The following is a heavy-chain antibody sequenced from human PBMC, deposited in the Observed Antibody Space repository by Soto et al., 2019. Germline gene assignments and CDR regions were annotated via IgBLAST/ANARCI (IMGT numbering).Heavy chain of an antibody. CDR2: IYYSAST. Sequence: SETLSLTCTVFGGSLSGYYWSWIRQPPGKGREWIGYIYYSASTNYNPSLKSRVTISVDTSKNQFSLRLSSVTAADTAVYYCAREPYCSGGTCLGYWGQGTLVTVS. CDR3: AREPYCSGGTCLGY. V-gene: IGHV4-59*01. CDR1: GGSLSGYY. J-gene: IGHJ4*02. D-gene: IGHD2-15*01.